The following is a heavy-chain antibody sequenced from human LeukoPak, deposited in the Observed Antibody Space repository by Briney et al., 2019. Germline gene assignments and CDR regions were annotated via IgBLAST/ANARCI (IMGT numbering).Heavy chain of an antibody. J-gene: IGHJ5*02. CDR3: ARDRAYYDSSGYYPNWFDP. CDR1: GFTFSSYS. CDR2: ISSSSSYI. Sequence: GGSLGLSCAASGFTFSSYSMNWVRQAPGKGLEWVSSISSSSSYIYYADSVKGRFTISRDNAKNSLYLQMYSLRAEDTAVYYCARDRAYYDSSGYYPNWFDPWGQGTLVTVSS. V-gene: IGHV3-21*01. D-gene: IGHD3-22*01.